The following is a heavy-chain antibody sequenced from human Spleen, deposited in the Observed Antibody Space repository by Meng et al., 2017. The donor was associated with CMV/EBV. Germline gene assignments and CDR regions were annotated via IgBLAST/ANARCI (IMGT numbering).Heavy chain of an antibody. CDR3: ARGGDIVVVSPAIPLDY. Sequence: FSNSADWNWIRQSPSRGLEWLGRTYYRSKWYTDYALFVKSRITINPDTSKNQFSLQLTSVTPEDTAVYYCARGGDIVVVSPAIPLDYWGQGTLVTVS. CDR2: TYYRSKWYT. J-gene: IGHJ4*02. V-gene: IGHV6-1*01. CDR1: FSNSAD. D-gene: IGHD2-2*02.